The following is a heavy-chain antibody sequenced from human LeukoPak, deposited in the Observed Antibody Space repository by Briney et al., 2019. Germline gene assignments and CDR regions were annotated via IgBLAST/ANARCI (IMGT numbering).Heavy chain of an antibody. D-gene: IGHD6-6*01. CDR2: INPNSGGT. Sequence: ASVKVSCKALGNTSTGNFIHWGRQPPGQGLGWMGWINPNSGGTNYAQKFQGRVTMTRDTSISTAYMELSRLRSDDTAVYYCARDLGQLGVERYFDYWGQGTLVTVSS. V-gene: IGHV1-2*02. J-gene: IGHJ4*02. CDR3: ARDLGQLGVERYFDY. CDR1: GNTSTGNF.